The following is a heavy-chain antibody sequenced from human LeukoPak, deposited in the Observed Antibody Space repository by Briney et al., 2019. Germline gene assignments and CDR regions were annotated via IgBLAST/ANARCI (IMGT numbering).Heavy chain of an antibody. CDR3: ARGGGDGAMIVVVNGFDY. CDR1: GGSFSGYY. Sequence: SETLSLTCAVYGGSFSGYYWSWIRQPPGKGLEWIGEINHSGSTNYNPSLKSRVTISVDTSKNQFSLKLSSVTAADTAVYYCARGGGDGAMIVVVNGFDYWGQGTLVTVSS. CDR2: INHSGST. D-gene: IGHD3-22*01. V-gene: IGHV4-34*01. J-gene: IGHJ4*02.